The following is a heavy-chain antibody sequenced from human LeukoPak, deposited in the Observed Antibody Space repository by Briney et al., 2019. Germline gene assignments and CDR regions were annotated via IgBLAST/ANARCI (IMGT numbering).Heavy chain of an antibody. Sequence: SETLSLTRAVSRGSISISNWWSWARKLPGKGLEWIGELYHRGSTNYDPTLQSRVTIPVVNSKNQVSLKLSSVTAADTAVYYCARDRSVRGVIYYWGQGTLVTVSS. V-gene: IGHV4-4*02. CDR2: LYHRGST. J-gene: IGHJ4*02. CDR1: RGSISISNW. CDR3: ARDRSVRGVIYY. D-gene: IGHD3-10*02.